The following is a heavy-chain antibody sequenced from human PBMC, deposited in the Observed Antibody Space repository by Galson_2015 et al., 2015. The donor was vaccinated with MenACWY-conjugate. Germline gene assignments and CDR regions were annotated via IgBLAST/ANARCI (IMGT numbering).Heavy chain of an antibody. CDR3: ARIIHDGLDY. Sequence: SLRLSCAASGFTFGSYRMSWVRQAPGKGLEWVTNINRDGGGTYYASSVKGRFTISKDNAENSLYLQMNSLRAEDTAIYYCARIIHDGLDYGGQGTLVTVSS. CDR2: INRDGGGT. CDR1: GFTFGSYR. D-gene: IGHD1-1*01. V-gene: IGHV3-7*01. J-gene: IGHJ4*02.